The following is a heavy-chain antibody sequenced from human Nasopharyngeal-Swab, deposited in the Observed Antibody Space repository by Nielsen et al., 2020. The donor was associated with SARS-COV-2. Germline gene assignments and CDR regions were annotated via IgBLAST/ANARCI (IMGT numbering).Heavy chain of an antibody. J-gene: IGHJ4*02. CDR1: GFTFSSYW. CDR3: ARVGGSSWYFDY. V-gene: IGHV3-7*04. Sequence: ESLKISCAASGFTFSSYWMSWVRQAPGKGLEWVANIKQDGSEKYYVDSVKGRFTISRDNAKNSLYLQMNSLRAEDTAVYYCARVGGSSWYFDYWGQGTLVTVSS. D-gene: IGHD6-13*01. CDR2: IKQDGSEK.